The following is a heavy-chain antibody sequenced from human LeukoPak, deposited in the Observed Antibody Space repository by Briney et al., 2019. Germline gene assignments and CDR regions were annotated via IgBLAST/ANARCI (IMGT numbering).Heavy chain of an antibody. CDR2: ITEDGSEK. J-gene: IGHJ4*02. D-gene: IGHD5-12*01. V-gene: IGHV3-7*05. CDR3: ARGGYRPDY. Sequence: GGSLRLSCAASGFTFSSSSMSWVRQAPGKGLGWVAKITEDGSEKYYVDSVKGRFTISRDNAKSSLHLQMDSLRAEDTAVYYCARGGYRPDYWGQGTLVTVSS. CDR1: GFTFSSSS.